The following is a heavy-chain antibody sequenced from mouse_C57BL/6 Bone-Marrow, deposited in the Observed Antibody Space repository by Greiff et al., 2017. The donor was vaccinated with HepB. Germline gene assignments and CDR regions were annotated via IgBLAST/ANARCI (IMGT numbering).Heavy chain of an antibody. CDR2: IYPGDGDT. J-gene: IGHJ2*01. CDR3: ARGAQAKDYFDY. V-gene: IGHV1-82*01. CDR1: GYAFSSSW. D-gene: IGHD3-2*02. Sequence: QVQLQQSGPELVKPGASVKISCKASGYAFSSSWMNWVKQRPGKGLEWIGRIYPGDGDTNYNGKFKGKATLTADKSSSTAYMQLSSLTSEDSAVYFCARGAQAKDYFDYGGQGTTLTVSS.